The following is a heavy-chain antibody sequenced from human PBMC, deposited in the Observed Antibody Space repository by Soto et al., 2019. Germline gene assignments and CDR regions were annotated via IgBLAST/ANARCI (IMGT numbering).Heavy chain of an antibody. D-gene: IGHD2-2*01. Sequence: QVQLQESGPGLVKPSETLSLTCTVSGASITTYYWSWFRQPPGQGLESLGYIYHTGVTNSNPSLRGRLSISIDTAKNQFSLKLSSVTSADTVIYYCARTARVPDFWGPGILVTVSS. CDR1: GASITTYY. CDR2: IYHTGVT. V-gene: IGHV4-59*01. CDR3: ARTARVPDF. J-gene: IGHJ4*02.